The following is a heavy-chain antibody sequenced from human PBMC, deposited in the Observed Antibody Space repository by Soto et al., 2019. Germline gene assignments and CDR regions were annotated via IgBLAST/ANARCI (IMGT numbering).Heavy chain of an antibody. V-gene: IGHV1-46*01. CDR3: ARGLVTIWFGELSLYFDY. CDR2: INPSGGST. D-gene: IGHD3-10*01. Sequence: GASVKVSCKASGYTFTSYYMHWVRQALGQGLEWMGIINPSGGSTSYAQKFQGRVTMTRDTSTSTVYMELGSLRSEDTAVYYCARGLVTIWFGELSLYFDYWGQGTLVTVSS. CDR1: GYTFTSYY. J-gene: IGHJ4*02.